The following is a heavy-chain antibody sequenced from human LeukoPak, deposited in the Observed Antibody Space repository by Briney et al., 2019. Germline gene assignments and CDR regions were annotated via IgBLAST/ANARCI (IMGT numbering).Heavy chain of an antibody. J-gene: IGHJ4*02. CDR3: ARGCETYYYDSSGYYRFCYYDY. Sequence: ASVKVSCKASGYTFTSYGISWVRQAPGQGLEWMGWISAYNGNTNYAQKLQGRVTMTTDTSTSTAHMELRSLRSDDTAVYYCARGCETYYYDSSGYYRFCYYDYWGQGTLVTVSS. CDR1: GYTFTSYG. V-gene: IGHV1-18*01. CDR2: ISAYNGNT. D-gene: IGHD3-22*01.